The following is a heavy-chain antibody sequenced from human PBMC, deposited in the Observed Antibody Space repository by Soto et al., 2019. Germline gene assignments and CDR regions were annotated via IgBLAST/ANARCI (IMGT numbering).Heavy chain of an antibody. V-gene: IGHV1-24*01. CDR1: GYTLIELS. D-gene: IGHD6-19*01. CDR2: FDPENGER. CDR3: ATDHQWLGDYYYGMDV. J-gene: IGHJ6*02. Sequence: ASVKVSCKVSGYTLIELSMHWVRQAPGKGLEWMGRFDPENGERIYAQKFQGRVTMTEDTSTDTAYMELSSLRSEDTAVYYCATDHQWLGDYYYGMDVWGQGTTVTVYS.